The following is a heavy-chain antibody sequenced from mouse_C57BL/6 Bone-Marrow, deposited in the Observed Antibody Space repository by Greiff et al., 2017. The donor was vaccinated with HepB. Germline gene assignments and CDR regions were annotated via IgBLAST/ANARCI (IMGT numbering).Heavy chain of an antibody. Sequence: QVQLQQSGAELVKPGASVKMSCKASGYTFTTYPIEWMKQNHGKSLEWIGNFHPYNDDTKYNEKFKDKATLTADKSSSTVYMELSRLTSEDSAVYFCARHGTAQATRLDYWGQGTSVTVSS. CDR3: ARHGTAQATRLDY. J-gene: IGHJ4*01. CDR1: GYTFTTYP. CDR2: FHPYNDDT. V-gene: IGHV1-47*01. D-gene: IGHD3-2*02.